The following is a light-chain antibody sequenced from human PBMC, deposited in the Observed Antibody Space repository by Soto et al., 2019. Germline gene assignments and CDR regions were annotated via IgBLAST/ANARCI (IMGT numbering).Light chain of an antibody. Sequence: EIVLTQSPGTLSLSPGERATLSCRASQSVSGSYLTWYQQKPGQAPRLLIYGASSRATGIPDRFSGSGSGTDFTLTINRLEPEVFAVYYCQQYGSSTMYTFGRGSMVDIK. J-gene: IGKJ2*01. CDR2: GAS. V-gene: IGKV3-20*01. CDR3: QQYGSSTMYT. CDR1: QSVSGSY.